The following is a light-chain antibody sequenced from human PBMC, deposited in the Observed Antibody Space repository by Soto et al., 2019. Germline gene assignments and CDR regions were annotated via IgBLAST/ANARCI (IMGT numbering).Light chain of an antibody. CDR2: GAS. V-gene: IGKV3-15*01. J-gene: IGKJ1*01. Sequence: EIVMTQSPATLSVSPGERATLSCRASQSVSSNLAWYQQKPGQAPRLLIYGASTRSTCIPARFSGSASGTEITLTISSLQSEDFAVYYCQQYNNWPPWTFGQGTKVEIK. CDR3: QQYNNWPPWT. CDR1: QSVSSN.